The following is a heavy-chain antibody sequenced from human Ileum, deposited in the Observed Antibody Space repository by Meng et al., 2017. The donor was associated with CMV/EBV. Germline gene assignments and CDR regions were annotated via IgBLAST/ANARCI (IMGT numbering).Heavy chain of an antibody. CDR3: ARSTDGSNYDFWSGYHTTFDY. CDR2: IYWNDDK. Sequence: TSGVGVGWIRQPPGKALEWLALIYWNDDKRYSPSLKSRLTITKDTSKNQVVLTMTNMDPVDTATYYCARSTDGSNYDFWSGYHTTFDYWGQGTLVPSPQ. D-gene: IGHD3-3*01. CDR1: TSGVG. J-gene: IGHJ4*02. V-gene: IGHV2-5*01.